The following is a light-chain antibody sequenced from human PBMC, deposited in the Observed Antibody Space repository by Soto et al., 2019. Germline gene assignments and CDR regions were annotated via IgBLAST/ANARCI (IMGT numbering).Light chain of an antibody. CDR2: GAS. Sequence: EIVLTQSPGSLSLSPGEGATLSCRASQSVSSSFFAWYQQKPGQAPSLLIYGASRRATGVPDRFSGSGSGTVFALSISRLEPEDCAVYYCQQYESSVTFGQGTKVEI. CDR3: QQYESSVT. V-gene: IGKV3-20*01. J-gene: IGKJ1*01. CDR1: QSVSSSF.